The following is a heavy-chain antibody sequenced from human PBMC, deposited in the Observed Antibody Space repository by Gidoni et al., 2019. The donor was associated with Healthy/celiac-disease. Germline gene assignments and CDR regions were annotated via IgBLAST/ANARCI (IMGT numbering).Heavy chain of an antibody. CDR2: ISYDGSNK. D-gene: IGHD3-9*01. Sequence: QVQLVESGGGVVQPGRSLRLSCAASGFTFSSYGMHWVRQAPGKGLEWVAVISYDGSNKYYADSVKGRFTISRDNSKNTLYLQMNSLRAEDTAVYYCAKSSLRYFDWLEPIDYWGQGTLVTVSS. J-gene: IGHJ4*02. CDR1: GFTFSSYG. CDR3: AKSSLRYFDWLEPIDY. V-gene: IGHV3-30*18.